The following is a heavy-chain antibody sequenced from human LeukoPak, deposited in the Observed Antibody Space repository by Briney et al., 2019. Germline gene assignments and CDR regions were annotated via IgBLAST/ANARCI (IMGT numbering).Heavy chain of an antibody. CDR2: FDPEDGET. CDR3: ATVNGGVRGVLDY. V-gene: IGHV1-24*01. D-gene: IGHD3-10*01. J-gene: IGHJ4*02. CDR1: GYTLTELS. Sequence: GASVKVSCKVSGYTLTELSMHWVRQAPGKGLEWMGGFDPEDGETVYAQKFQGRVTMTEDTSTDTAYMELSSLRSEDTAVYYCATVNGGVRGVLDYWGQGTLVTVSS.